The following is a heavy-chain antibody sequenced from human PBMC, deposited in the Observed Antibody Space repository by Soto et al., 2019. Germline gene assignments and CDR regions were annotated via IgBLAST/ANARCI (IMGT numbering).Heavy chain of an antibody. J-gene: IGHJ5*02. D-gene: IGHD6-25*01. CDR1: GGSIRSGGYY. CDR2: IYYSGST. V-gene: IGHV4-31*03. Sequence: QVQLQESGAGLVKPSQTLSLTCTVSGGSIRSGGYYWSWIRQHPGKGLEWIGYIYYSGSTYYNPSLKSRVTISVDTSKNQFSLKLSSVTAADTAVYYCAREAAGILNWFDPWGQGTLVTVSS. CDR3: AREAAGILNWFDP.